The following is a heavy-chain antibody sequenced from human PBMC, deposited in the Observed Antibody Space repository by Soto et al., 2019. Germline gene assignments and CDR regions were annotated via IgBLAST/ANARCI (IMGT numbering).Heavy chain of an antibody. J-gene: IGHJ4*02. V-gene: IGHV4-30-4*01. D-gene: IGHD2-8*01. Sequence: QVQLQESGPGLVKPSQTLSLTCTVSGGSISSGDYYWSWIRQPPGKGLEWIGYIYYSGSTYYNPSRTSRVNISVDTSKNQFSLKLSSVTTADTAVYYCARGGSVMVYAIGIWGQGTLVTVSS. CDR3: ARGGSVMVYAIGI. CDR2: IYYSGST. CDR1: GGSISSGDYY.